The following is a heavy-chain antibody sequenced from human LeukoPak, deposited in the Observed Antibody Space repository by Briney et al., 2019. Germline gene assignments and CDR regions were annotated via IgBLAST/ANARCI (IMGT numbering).Heavy chain of an antibody. J-gene: IGHJ6*02. CDR1: GFSLSNARMG. V-gene: IGHV2-26*01. CDR3: ARIREYCSSTSCYNYYYYGMDV. D-gene: IGHD2-2*02. CDR2: IFSNDEK. Sequence: SGPVLVKPTETLTLTCTVSGFSLSNARMGVSRIRQPPGKALEWLAHIFSNDEKSYSTSLKSRLTISKDTSKSQVVLTMTNMDPVDTATYYCARIREYCSSTSCYNYYYYGMDVWGQGTTVTVSS.